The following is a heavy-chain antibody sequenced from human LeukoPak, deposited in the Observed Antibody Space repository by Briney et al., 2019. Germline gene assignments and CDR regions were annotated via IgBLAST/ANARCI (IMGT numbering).Heavy chain of an antibody. CDR3: PPLPYGDYNPILDY. CDR1: GFTFSSYA. V-gene: IGHV3-30-3*01. CDR2: ISYDGSNK. D-gene: IGHD4-17*01. Sequence: GGSLRLSCAASGFTFSSYAMHWVRQAPGRGLEWVAVISYDGSNKYYADSVKGRFTISRDNSKNTLYLQMNSLRAEDTAVYYCPPLPYGDYNPILDYWGQGTLVTVSS. J-gene: IGHJ4*02.